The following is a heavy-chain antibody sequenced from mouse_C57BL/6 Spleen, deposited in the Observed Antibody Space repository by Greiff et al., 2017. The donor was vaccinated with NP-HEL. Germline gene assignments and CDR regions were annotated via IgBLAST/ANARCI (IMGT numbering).Heavy chain of an antibody. J-gene: IGHJ4*01. Sequence: VQLKQSGGDLVKPGGSLKLSCAASGFTFSSYGMSWVRQTPDKRLEWVATISSGGSYTYYPDSVKGRFTISRDNAKNTLYLQMSSLKSEDTAMYYCARHRGYEDYYYAMDYWGQGTSVTVSS. CDR1: GFTFSSYG. D-gene: IGHD2-2*01. CDR3: ARHRGYEDYYYAMDY. CDR2: ISSGGSYT. V-gene: IGHV5-6*01.